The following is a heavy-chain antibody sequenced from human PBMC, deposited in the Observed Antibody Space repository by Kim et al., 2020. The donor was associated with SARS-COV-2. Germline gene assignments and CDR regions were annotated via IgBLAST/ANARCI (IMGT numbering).Heavy chain of an antibody. CDR3: ARTSILIVVTYYFDY. CDR2: IYYSGST. J-gene: IGHJ4*02. Sequence: SETLSLTCTVSGGSISSSSYYWGWIRQPPGKGLEWIGSIYYSGSTYYNPSLKSRVTISVDTSKNQFSLKLSSVTAADTAVYYCARTSILIVVTYYFDYWGQGTLVTVSS. V-gene: IGHV4-39*01. D-gene: IGHD3-22*01. CDR1: GGSISSSSYY.